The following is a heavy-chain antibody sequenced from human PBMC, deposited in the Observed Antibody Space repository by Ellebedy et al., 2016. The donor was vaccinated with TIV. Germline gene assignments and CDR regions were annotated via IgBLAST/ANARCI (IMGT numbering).Heavy chain of an antibody. CDR3: AKGYIEDYGDHRLAKLKLDAFAL. V-gene: IGHV4-39*07. J-gene: IGHJ3*01. CDR1: GGSISSSSYQ. CDR2: MYYSGST. Sequence: MPSETLSLTCTVSGGSISSSSYQWGWIRQSPEKGLEWIGSMYYSGSTYYNPSLKSRVTISVDTSKNQFSLKLSSVTAADTAVYYCAKGYIEDYGDHRLAKLKLDAFALWGQGTTVTVSS. D-gene: IGHD4-17*01.